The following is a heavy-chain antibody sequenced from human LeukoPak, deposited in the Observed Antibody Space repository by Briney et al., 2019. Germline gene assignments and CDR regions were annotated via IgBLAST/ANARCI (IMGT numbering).Heavy chain of an antibody. J-gene: IGHJ4*02. D-gene: IGHD4-11*01. CDR1: GGSISSYY. Sequence: SETLSLTCTVSGGSISSYYWSWIRQPPGKGLEWIGYIYYSGSTNYNPSLKSRVTISVDTSKNQFSLKLSSVTAADTAVHYCAREQDYMFDYWGQGTLVTVSS. CDR2: IYYSGST. CDR3: AREQDYMFDY. V-gene: IGHV4-59*01.